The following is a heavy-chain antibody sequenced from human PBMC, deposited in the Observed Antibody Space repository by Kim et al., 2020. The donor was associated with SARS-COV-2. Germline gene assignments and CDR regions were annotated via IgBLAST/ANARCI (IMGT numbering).Heavy chain of an antibody. CDR2: IIPIFGTA. Sequence: SVKVSCKASGGTFSSYAISWVRQAPGQGLEWMGGIIPIFGTANYAQKFQGRVTITADESTSTAYMELSSLRSEDTAVYYCARNPPEPGTFDPWGQGTLVTVSS. CDR1: GGTFSSYA. D-gene: IGHD1-1*01. V-gene: IGHV1-69*13. CDR3: ARNPPEPGTFDP. J-gene: IGHJ5*02.